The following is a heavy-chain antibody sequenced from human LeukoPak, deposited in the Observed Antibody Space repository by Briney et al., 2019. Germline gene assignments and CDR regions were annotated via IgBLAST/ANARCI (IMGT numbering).Heavy chain of an antibody. V-gene: IGHV1-2*06. CDR1: GYTFTDYY. Sequence: ASVKVSCKASGYTFTDYYMHWVRQAPGQGFEWMGRINPNDGDTYYAQKFQGRVTMTRDTSISTANMEVSRLRSDDTAVYYCARANFLYCSSTSCLFDYWGQGTLVTVSS. D-gene: IGHD2-2*01. CDR3: ARANFLYCSSTSCLFDY. CDR2: INPNDGDT. J-gene: IGHJ4*02.